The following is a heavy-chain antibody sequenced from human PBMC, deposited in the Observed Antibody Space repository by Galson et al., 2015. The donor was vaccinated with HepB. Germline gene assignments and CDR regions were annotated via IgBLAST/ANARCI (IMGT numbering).Heavy chain of an antibody. CDR1: GFTFSSYA. CDR2: ISGSGGST. Sequence: SLRLSCAASGFTFSSYAMSWVRQAPGKGLEWVSAISGSGGSTYYADSVKGRFTISRDNSKNTLYLQMNSQRAEDTAVYYCAKDLYYYDSSGYYGGGFSDYWGQGTLVTVSS. CDR3: AKDLYYYDSSGYYGGGFSDY. J-gene: IGHJ4*02. V-gene: IGHV3-23*01. D-gene: IGHD3-22*01.